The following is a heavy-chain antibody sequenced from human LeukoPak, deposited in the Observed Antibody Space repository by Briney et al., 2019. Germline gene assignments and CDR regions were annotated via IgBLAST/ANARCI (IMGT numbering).Heavy chain of an antibody. Sequence: GGSLRLSCAASGFTVSSNYMSWVRQAPGKGLEWVSVIYSGGSTYYADSVKGRFTISRDNSKNRLYLQMNSLRAEDTAVYYCARDPSYYYGSGSYSDYWGQGTLVTVSS. CDR1: GFTVSSNY. V-gene: IGHV3-53*01. CDR2: IYSGGST. J-gene: IGHJ4*02. CDR3: ARDPSYYYGSGSYSDY. D-gene: IGHD3-10*01.